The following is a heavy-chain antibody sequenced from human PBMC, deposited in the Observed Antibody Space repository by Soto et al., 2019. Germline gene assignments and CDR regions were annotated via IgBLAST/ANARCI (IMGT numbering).Heavy chain of an antibody. CDR2: VSGKSRST. V-gene: IGHV3-23*01. Sequence: ESGGGSVQPGESLRLSCAASGFSFSSYAMGWVRHVPGKGLEWVAAVSGKSRSTWYADSAKGRFTVSRDNFQNTVHLQMDRLRVEDTAVYYCAKMTPYSGGYRDAFDGWGQGTSVTVAS. CDR1: GFSFSSYA. CDR3: AKMTPYSGGYRDAFDG. J-gene: IGHJ3*01. D-gene: IGHD1-26*01.